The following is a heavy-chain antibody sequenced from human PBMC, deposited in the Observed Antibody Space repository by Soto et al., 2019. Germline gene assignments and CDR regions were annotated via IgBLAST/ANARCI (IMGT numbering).Heavy chain of an antibody. J-gene: IGHJ6*02. CDR1: GGSISSGDYY. CDR3: ARAARLVYATNYYDYYGMDV. Sequence: QVQLQESGPGLVKPSQTLSLTCTVSGGSISSGDYYWSWIRQPPGKGLEWIGYIYYSGSSYYNPSLKSRVTISAVTSKNQFSLKLSSVTAADTAVYYCARAARLVYATNYYDYYGMDVWGQGTTVTVSS. D-gene: IGHD2-8*01. V-gene: IGHV4-30-4*01. CDR2: IYYSGSS.